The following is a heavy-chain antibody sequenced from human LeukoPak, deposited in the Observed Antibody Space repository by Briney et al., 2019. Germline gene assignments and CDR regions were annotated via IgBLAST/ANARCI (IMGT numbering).Heavy chain of an antibody. CDR1: GYSFTSHY. Sequence: ASVKVSCKASGYSFTSHYMHWVRQAPGQGLEWMGIIYPSGDTTTYAQKFQGRVTMTRDTSTSTVYMELGSLRSEDTAVYYCARGRGLAVAAKYYFDYWGQGTLVTVSS. V-gene: IGHV1-46*01. J-gene: IGHJ4*02. CDR2: IYPSGDTT. CDR3: ARGRGLAVAAKYYFDY. D-gene: IGHD6-19*01.